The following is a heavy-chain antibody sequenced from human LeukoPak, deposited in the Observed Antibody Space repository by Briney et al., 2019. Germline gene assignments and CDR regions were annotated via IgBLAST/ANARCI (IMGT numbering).Heavy chain of an antibody. Sequence: SETLSLTCAVYGGSLSGYYWSWIRQPPGKGLEWIGEINHSGSTNYNPSLKSRVTISVDTSKNQFSLKLSSVTAADTAVYYCARVLSYQLPKRRNWYFDLWGRGTLVTVSS. D-gene: IGHD2-2*01. J-gene: IGHJ2*01. CDR1: GGSLSGYY. CDR2: INHSGST. CDR3: ARVLSYQLPKRRNWYFDL. V-gene: IGHV4-34*01.